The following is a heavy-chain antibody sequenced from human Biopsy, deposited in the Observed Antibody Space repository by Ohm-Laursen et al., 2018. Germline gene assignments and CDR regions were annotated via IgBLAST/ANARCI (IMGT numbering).Heavy chain of an antibody. J-gene: IGHJ1*01. D-gene: IGHD3-9*01. CDR2: NIPILRTG. CDR1: ACTFSNYG. Sequence: SVKVSCNAPACTFSNYGVNWARQAPGHGLEWLGGNIPILRTGNYAQKIQDRVTVAADTSTSTATMELRSLRSDDTAVYYCATKLTGYFHHWGQGTLVIVSS. V-gene: IGHV1-69*06. CDR3: ATKLTGYFHH.